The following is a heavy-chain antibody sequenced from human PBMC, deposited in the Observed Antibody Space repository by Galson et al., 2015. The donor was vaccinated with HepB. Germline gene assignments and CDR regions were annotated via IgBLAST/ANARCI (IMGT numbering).Heavy chain of an antibody. J-gene: IGHJ3*01. CDR2: ISHDGNKK. V-gene: IGHV3-30*03. CDR3: ARDQGHHLVGATDVFDV. CDR1: GITFSDHY. Sequence: SLRLSCAASGITFSDHYMDWVRQAPGKGLEWVAVISHDGNKKQYVDPVKGRFTISRDNSKNILYLQMNSLSAEDTAMYYCARDQGHHLVGATDVFDVWGQGTMVTVSS. D-gene: IGHD1-26*01.